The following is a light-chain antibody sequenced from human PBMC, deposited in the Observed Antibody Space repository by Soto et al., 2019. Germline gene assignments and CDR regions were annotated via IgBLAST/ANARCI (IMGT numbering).Light chain of an antibody. J-gene: IGKJ2*01. CDR2: KAS. CDR1: PSISSW. V-gene: IGKV1-5*03. Sequence: DIPMTQSPSTLSASVGDRVTITCRASPSISSWLAWYQQKPGKAPKLLSYKASSLESGVPSRLRGRGSGTEFTPSISSLQPDDFATYYCQQYNSYSYTLGQGTKLEIK. CDR3: QQYNSYSYT.